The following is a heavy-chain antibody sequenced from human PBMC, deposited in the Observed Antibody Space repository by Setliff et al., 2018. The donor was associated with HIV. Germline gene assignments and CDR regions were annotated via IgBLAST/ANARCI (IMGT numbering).Heavy chain of an antibody. Sequence: PSETLSLTCTVSGGSISSHYWSWIRQPPGKGLEWIGNVYYSGSTNYNPSLKSRVTIAVDTSTNQFSLKLSSVTAADTAVYYCARGRRSSGRYVYHWGQGTLVTVSS. CDR2: VYYSGST. D-gene: IGHD6-19*01. CDR1: GGSISSHY. V-gene: IGHV4-59*08. J-gene: IGHJ4*02. CDR3: ARGRRSSGRYVYH.